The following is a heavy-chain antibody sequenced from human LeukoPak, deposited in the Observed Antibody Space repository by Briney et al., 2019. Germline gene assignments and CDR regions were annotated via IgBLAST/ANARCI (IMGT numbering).Heavy chain of an antibody. CDR3: VKGDVVHYPGEVWAWGPKKTDYYYHYMDV. CDR2: ISYDGSNK. CDR1: GFTFSSYA. D-gene: IGHD3-16*01. V-gene: IGHV3-30-3*01. Sequence: AGGSLRLSCAASGFTFSSYAMHWVRQAPGKGLEWVAVISYDGSNKYYADSVKGRFTISRDNSKNTLYLQMNSLGVEDTAFYYCVKGDVVHYPGEVWAWGPKKTDYYYHYMDVWGKGTTVIVSS. J-gene: IGHJ6*03.